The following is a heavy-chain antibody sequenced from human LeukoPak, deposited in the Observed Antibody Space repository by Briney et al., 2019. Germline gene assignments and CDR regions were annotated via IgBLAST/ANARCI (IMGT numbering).Heavy chain of an antibody. D-gene: IGHD2/OR15-2a*01. CDR1: GFTFSSYA. Sequence: GGSLRLSCAASGFTFSSYAMSWVRQAPGKGLEWVSAISGDSGVTYYIDSVKGRFTISRDNVKNTLYLQMNSLRAEDTAVYYCVRVGSVLLGMDVWGQGTTVTVSS. J-gene: IGHJ6*02. CDR3: VRVGSVLLGMDV. CDR2: ISGDSGVT. V-gene: IGHV3-23*01.